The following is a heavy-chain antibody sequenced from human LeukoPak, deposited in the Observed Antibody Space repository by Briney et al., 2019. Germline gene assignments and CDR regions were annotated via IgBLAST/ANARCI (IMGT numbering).Heavy chain of an antibody. CDR2: IYPGDSDT. Sequence: GESPQISCKGSGYSFTSYWIGRVRQMPGKGLEWMGIIYPGDSDTRYSPSFQGQVTISADKSISTAYLQWSSLKASDTAMYYCATQVGATTYPTDYWGQGTLVTVSS. CDR1: GYSFTSYW. D-gene: IGHD1-26*01. J-gene: IGHJ4*02. V-gene: IGHV5-51*01. CDR3: ATQVGATTYPTDY.